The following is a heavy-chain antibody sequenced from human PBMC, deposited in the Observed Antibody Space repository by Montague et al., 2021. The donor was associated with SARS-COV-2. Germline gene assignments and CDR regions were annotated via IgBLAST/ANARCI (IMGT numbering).Heavy chain of an antibody. CDR3: ARGATTGPGIWFDP. CDR1: GGSISSRSHY. CDR2: IYYIGTT. V-gene: IGHV4-39*01. Sequence: SETLSLTCSVSGGSISSRSHYWGWIRQPPGKGLECVGSIYYIGTTFYNPSLKSRLAISIDTSENQFSLKVTSVTAADTGVYYCARGATTGPGIWFDPWGQGTLVTVSS. J-gene: IGHJ5*02. D-gene: IGHD1-1*01.